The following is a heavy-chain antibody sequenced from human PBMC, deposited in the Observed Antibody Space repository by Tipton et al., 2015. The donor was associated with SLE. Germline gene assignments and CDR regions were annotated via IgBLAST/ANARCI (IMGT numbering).Heavy chain of an antibody. CDR3: VRYMTKVTPYNYYGLDV. Sequence: LRLSCTVSGGSISTYYWSWIRQPPGKGLEWIGYVHNSGSSNYNPSLKSRVTFSVDTSKNQVSLELTSVTAADTALYYCVRYMTKVTPYNYYGLDVWGQGTTVIVSS. CDR2: VHNSGSS. CDR1: GGSISTYY. D-gene: IGHD4-17*01. J-gene: IGHJ6*02. V-gene: IGHV4-59*08.